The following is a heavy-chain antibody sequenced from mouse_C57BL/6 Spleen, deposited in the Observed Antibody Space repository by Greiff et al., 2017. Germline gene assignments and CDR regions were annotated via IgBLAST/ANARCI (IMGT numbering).Heavy chain of an antibody. CDR2: ISSGGSYT. V-gene: IGHV5-6*01. J-gene: IGHJ4*01. D-gene: IGHD2-3*01. Sequence: EVQRVESGGDLVKPGGSLKLSCAASGFTFSSYGMSWVRQTPDKRLEWVATISSGGSYTYYPDSVKGRFTIPRDNAKNTLYLQMSSLKSEDTAMYYWARDDGYYGAMDYWGQGTSVTVSS. CDR1: GFTFSSYG. CDR3: ARDDGYYGAMDY.